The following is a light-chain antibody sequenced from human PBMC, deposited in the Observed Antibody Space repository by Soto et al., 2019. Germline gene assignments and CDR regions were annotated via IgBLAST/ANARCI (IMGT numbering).Light chain of an antibody. V-gene: IGLV2-11*01. J-gene: IGLJ1*01. CDR1: SSVVGGYNC. CDR3: CSYAGSYFYV. CDR2: DVS. Sequence: QSVLTQPRSVSGSPGQSVTISCTGTSSVVGGYNCVSWYQQHPGKAPKLMIYDVSKRPSGVPDRFSGSKSGNTASLTISGLQAEDEADYYCCSYAGSYFYVFGTGTKVTVL.